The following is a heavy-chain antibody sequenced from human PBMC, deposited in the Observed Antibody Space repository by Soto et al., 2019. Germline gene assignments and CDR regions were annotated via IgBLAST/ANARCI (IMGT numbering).Heavy chain of an antibody. CDR1: GGSINSRSHY. Sequence: PSETLSLTCTVSGGSINSRSHYWGWIRQPPGKGLEWIGTIYSSGNTYYNPSLKSRVTISVDTSKNQFSLKLSSVTAADTAMYYCARGSTTEKVDSWGQGILVTVPQ. CDR2: IYSSGNT. CDR3: ARGSTTEKVDS. J-gene: IGHJ4*02. V-gene: IGHV4-39*01.